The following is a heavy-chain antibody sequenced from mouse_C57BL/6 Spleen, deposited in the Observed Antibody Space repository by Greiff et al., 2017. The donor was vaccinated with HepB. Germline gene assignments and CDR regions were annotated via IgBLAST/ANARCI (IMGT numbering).Heavy chain of an antibody. J-gene: IGHJ1*03. Sequence: EVQLQESGPELVKPGDSVKISCKASGYSFTGYFMNWVMQSHGKSLEWIRRINPYNGDTFYNQKFKGKATLTVDKSSSTAHMELRSLTSEDSAVYYCARDSNILPHWYFDVWGTGTTVTVSS. CDR3: ARDSNILPHWYFDV. V-gene: IGHV1-20*01. CDR1: GYSFTGYF. CDR2: INPYNGDT. D-gene: IGHD2-5*01.